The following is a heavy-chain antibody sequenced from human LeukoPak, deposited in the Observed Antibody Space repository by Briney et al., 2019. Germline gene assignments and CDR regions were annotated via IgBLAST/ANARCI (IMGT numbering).Heavy chain of an antibody. D-gene: IGHD6-19*01. Sequence: PGGSLRLSCAASGFTFSSYSMNWVRQAPGKGLEWVSSISSSSSYIYYADSVKGRFTISRDNSKNTLYLQMNSLRAEDTAVYYCAKVTSGGRNVAGPFDYWGQGTLVTAST. CDR1: GFTFSSYS. J-gene: IGHJ4*02. V-gene: IGHV3-21*04. CDR2: ISSSSSYI. CDR3: AKVTSGGRNVAGPFDY.